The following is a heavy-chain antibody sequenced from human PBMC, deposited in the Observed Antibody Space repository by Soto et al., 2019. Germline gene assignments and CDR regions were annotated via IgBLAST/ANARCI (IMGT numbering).Heavy chain of an antibody. D-gene: IGHD6-19*01. CDR3: ARDLAVGLVDY. Sequence: QVQLVQSGAEVKKPGASVKVSCKASEYTFTSYGISWVRQAPGQGLEWMGWISAHSGNTKYAQKLQGRVTMTADTSTSTAYMELRSLRSDDTAVYYCARDLAVGLVDYWGQGTLVTVSS. J-gene: IGHJ4*02. V-gene: IGHV1-18*01. CDR2: ISAHSGNT. CDR1: EYTFTSYG.